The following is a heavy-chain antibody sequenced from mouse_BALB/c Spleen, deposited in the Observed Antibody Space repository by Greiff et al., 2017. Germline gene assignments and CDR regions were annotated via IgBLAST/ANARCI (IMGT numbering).Heavy chain of an antibody. CDR3: ARRLSWFAY. CDR1: GFAFSSYD. V-gene: IGHV5-12-1*01. Sequence: EVKLVESGGGLVKPGGSLKLSCAASGFAFSSYDMSWVRQTPEKRLEWVAYISSGGGSTYYPDTVKGRFTISRDNAKNTLYLQMSSLKSEDTAMYYCARRLSWFAYWGQGTLVTVSA. J-gene: IGHJ3*01. CDR2: ISSGGGST.